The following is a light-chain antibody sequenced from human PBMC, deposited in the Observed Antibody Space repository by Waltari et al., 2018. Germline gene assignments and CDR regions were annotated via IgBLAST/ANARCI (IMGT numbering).Light chain of an antibody. CDR2: AAS. Sequence: EVVMTQSPATLSVSPGESATLSCRASQYVNIHLDGYQQKPGQAPRLRIYAASTRATGVPARVSGSGSGTDFTLTISSLQSEDFAVYYCQQYNDWPRTFGLGTKVEIK. CDR1: QYVNIH. J-gene: IGKJ1*01. CDR3: QQYNDWPRT. V-gene: IGKV3-15*01.